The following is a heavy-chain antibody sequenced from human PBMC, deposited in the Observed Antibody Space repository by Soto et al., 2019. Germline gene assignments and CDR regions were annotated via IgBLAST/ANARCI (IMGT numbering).Heavy chain of an antibody. CDR1: GGSISSSNW. Sequence: QVQLQESGPGLVKPSGTLSLTCAVSGGSISSSNWWSWVRQPPGKGLEWIGEIYHSGSTNYNPSLQSRVTISVDKSKNQVSLRRSSVTAADTAVYYCARHSRWVTTNYYYYYGMDVWGQGTTVTVSS. CDR2: IYHSGST. J-gene: IGHJ6*02. CDR3: ARHSRWVTTNYYYYYGMDV. D-gene: IGHD4-17*01. V-gene: IGHV4-4*02.